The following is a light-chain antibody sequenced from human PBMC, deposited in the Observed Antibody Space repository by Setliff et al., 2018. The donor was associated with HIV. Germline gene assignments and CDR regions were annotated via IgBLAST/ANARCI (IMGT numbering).Light chain of an antibody. CDR3: CSYAGTYTFEVL. J-gene: IGLJ2*01. CDR1: SSDVGAYNY. V-gene: IGLV2-11*01. Sequence: QSALTQPRSVSGSPGQSVTISCTGTSSDVGAYNYVSWYQHHPGKAPKVMIYDVTKRPSGVPDRFSGSKSGNTASLTISVLQAEDEADYYCCSYAGTYTFEVLFGGGTKVTVL. CDR2: DVT.